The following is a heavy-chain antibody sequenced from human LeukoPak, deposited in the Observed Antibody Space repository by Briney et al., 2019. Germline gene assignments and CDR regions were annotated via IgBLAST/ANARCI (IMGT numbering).Heavy chain of an antibody. J-gene: IGHJ4*02. CDR1: GFTLNSYS. CDR2: ISSGGSTI. Sequence: PGGSLRLSCAASGFTLNSYSMNWVRQAPGKGLEWVSYISSGGSTIYYADSMKGRFTISRDNAKNSLYLQMNSLRAEDTAVYYCARDRNYGGKHSFDYWGQGTLVTVSS. V-gene: IGHV3-48*01. D-gene: IGHD4-23*01. CDR3: ARDRNYGGKHSFDY.